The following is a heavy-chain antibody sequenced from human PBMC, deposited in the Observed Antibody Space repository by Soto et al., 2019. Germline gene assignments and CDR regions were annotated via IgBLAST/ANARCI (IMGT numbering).Heavy chain of an antibody. J-gene: IGHJ2*01. Sequence: EVQLVESGGGSVQPGGSLRLSCAASGITLSDHDMDWVRQGPGEGLEWLGRTRSKGSSYTTGYAASVKGRFTISRDDSKNSLYLQMDSLKTEDTAVYYCVRGPYYYDSSGYYLPWYFDLWGRGTLVTVSS. CDR2: TRSKGSSYTT. CDR3: VRGPYYYDSSGYYLPWYFDL. CDR1: GITLSDHD. D-gene: IGHD3-22*01. V-gene: IGHV3-72*01.